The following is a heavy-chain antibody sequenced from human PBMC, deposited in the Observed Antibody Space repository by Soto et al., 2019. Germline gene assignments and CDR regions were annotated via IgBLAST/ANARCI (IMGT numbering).Heavy chain of an antibody. CDR2: INAGNGNT. V-gene: IGHV1-3*01. J-gene: IGHJ4*02. D-gene: IGHD2-8*01. CDR3: ARDISGYCTNGVCYTFYYFDY. CDR1: GYTFTSYA. Sequence: ASVKVSCKAYGYTFTSYAMHWVRQAPGQRLEWMGWINAGNGNTKYSQKFQGRVTITRDTSASTAYMELSSLRSEDTAVYYCARDISGYCTNGVCYTFYYFDYWGQGTLVTVSS.